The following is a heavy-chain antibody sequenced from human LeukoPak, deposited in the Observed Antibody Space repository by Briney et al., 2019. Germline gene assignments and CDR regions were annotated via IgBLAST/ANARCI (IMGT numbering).Heavy chain of an antibody. CDR2: IYTSGST. D-gene: IGHD2-2*03. J-gene: IGHJ4*02. CDR3: ARDQRLDRSLEY. Sequence: SETLSLTCTVSGASISSYYWSWIRQPAGKGLEWIGRIYTSGSTNYKPSLKSRVTMSVDTSKNRFSLKLSSVTAADTAVYYCARDQRLDRSLEYWGQGTLVTVSS. CDR1: GASISSYY. V-gene: IGHV4-4*07.